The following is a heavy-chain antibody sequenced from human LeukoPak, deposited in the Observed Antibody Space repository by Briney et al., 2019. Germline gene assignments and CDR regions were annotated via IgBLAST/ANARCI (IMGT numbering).Heavy chain of an antibody. D-gene: IGHD6-6*01. J-gene: IGHJ6*02. Sequence: ASVNVSCKASGGTFSSYGISWVRQAPGQGLEWMGGIIPIFGTANYAQKFQGRVTITADESTSTAYMELSSLRSEDTAVYYCARLDEYSSSSRYYGMDVWGQGTTVTVSS. V-gene: IGHV1-69*01. CDR1: GGTFSSYG. CDR3: ARLDEYSSSSRYYGMDV. CDR2: IIPIFGTA.